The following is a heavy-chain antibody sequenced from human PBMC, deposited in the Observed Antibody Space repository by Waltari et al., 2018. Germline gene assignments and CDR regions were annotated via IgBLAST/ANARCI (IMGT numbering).Heavy chain of an antibody. CDR2: IYTSGST. J-gene: IGHJ6*02. D-gene: IGHD5-12*01. CDR1: GGSISSGSYY. V-gene: IGHV4-61*02. CDR3: AREVFGGYDSQSYYYYGMDV. Sequence: QVQLQESGPGLVKPSQTLSLTCTVSGGSISSGSYYWSWIRQPAGKGLEWIGRIYTSGSTNYNPSLKSRVTISVDTSKNQFSLKLSSVTAADTAVYYCAREVFGGYDSQSYYYYGMDVWGQGTTVTVSS.